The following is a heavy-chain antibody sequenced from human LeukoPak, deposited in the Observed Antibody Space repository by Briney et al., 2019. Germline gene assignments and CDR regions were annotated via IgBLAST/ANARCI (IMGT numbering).Heavy chain of an antibody. D-gene: IGHD4-17*01. J-gene: IGHJ2*01. CDR1: GGPLSSYY. CDR3: ASRSHDYGDYGLDWDFDL. CDR2: IYYCGST. V-gene: IGHV4-59*08. Sequence: SETLSLPCTVSGGPLSSYYWRWIRQPPGKGLEWIGYIYYCGSTTYNPSLKSRVTISVDTSKNQFTLKLSSVTAADTAVYYCASRSHDYGDYGLDWDFDLWGRGALVTVSS.